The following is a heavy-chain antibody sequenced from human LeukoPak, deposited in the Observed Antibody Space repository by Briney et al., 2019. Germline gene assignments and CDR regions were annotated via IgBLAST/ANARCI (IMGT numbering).Heavy chain of an antibody. CDR2: IYYSGST. CDR1: GGSISSSSYY. V-gene: IGHV4-39*07. CDR3: ARVAVVPAATAQTPYYYYYYMDV. Sequence: SETLSLTCTVSGGSISSSSYYWGWIRQPPGKGLEWIGSIYYSGSTYYNLSLKSRVTISVDTSKNQFSLKLSSVTAADTAVYYCARVAVVPAATAQTPYYYYYYMDVWGKGTTVTVSS. D-gene: IGHD2-2*01. J-gene: IGHJ6*03.